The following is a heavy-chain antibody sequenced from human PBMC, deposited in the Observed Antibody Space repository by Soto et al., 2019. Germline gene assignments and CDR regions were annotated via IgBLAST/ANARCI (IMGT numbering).Heavy chain of an antibody. CDR1: GFTLSSYG. V-gene: IGHV3-33*01. CDR3: ARGVGITRTTNPGRETNWADA. Sequence: LRLSCAASGFTLSSYGMHWVREAPGKGLEWVAVIWYDGSNKYYADSVKGRFTISRDNSKNTLYLQMNSLRAEDTAVYYCARGVGITRTTNPGRETNWADAWGQRNLVTVSS. D-gene: IGHD1-20*01. CDR2: IWYDGSNK. J-gene: IGHJ5*02.